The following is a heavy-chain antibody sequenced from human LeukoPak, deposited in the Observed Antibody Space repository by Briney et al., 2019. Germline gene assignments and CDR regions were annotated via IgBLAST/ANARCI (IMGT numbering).Heavy chain of an antibody. Sequence: PGGSLRLSCAASGFTFSSYAMSWVRQAPGKGLEWVSAISGSGGSTYYADSVKGRFTISRDNSKNTLYLQMNSLRAEDTAVYYCAKDIPYCSGGSCYSEGPSGWNLGFDYWGQGTLVTVSS. CDR1: GFTFSSYA. CDR2: ISGSGGST. V-gene: IGHV3-23*01. CDR3: AKDIPYCSGGSCYSEGPSGWNLGFDY. J-gene: IGHJ4*02. D-gene: IGHD2-15*01.